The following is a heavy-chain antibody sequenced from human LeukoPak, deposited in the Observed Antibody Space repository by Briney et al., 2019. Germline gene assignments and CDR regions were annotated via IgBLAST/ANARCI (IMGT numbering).Heavy chain of an antibody. CDR2: IHSSGYT. Sequence: SETLSLTCTVSGGSISSYYWSWIRQPPGQGLEWIAYIHSSGYTNYNPSLKSRVTISVDTSKNQFSLQLNSVTPEDTAVYYCARDHLGMGYWGQGTPVTVSS. CDR3: ARDHLGMGY. CDR1: GGSISSYY. D-gene: IGHD7-27*01. V-gene: IGHV4-59*12. J-gene: IGHJ4*02.